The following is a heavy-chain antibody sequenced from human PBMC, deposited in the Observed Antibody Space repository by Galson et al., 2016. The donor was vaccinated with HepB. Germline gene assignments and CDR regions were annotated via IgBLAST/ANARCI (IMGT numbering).Heavy chain of an antibody. J-gene: IGHJ3*02. V-gene: IGHV4-59*11. CDR2: ISLRGCGST. CDR1: GGSISGHY. D-gene: IGHD3/OR15-3a*01. CDR3: ASHDYWNDNHDSFDI. Sequence: SETLSLTCTVSGGSISGHYWSWIRQPPGKGLEWIGFISLRGCGSTSYNPSLKSRVTISGDTSKNQISLRLRPVIAADTAVYYCASHDYWNDNHDSFDIWGQGTRVTVSS.